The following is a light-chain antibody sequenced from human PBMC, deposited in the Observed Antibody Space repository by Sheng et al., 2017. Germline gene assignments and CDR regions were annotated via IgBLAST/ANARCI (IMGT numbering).Light chain of an antibody. Sequence: DIVMTQSPESLTVSLGERATVNCKSSQSLLYSSNNKNYLAWYQHKAGQPPKLLIYWASTRESGVPDRFSGSGSGTDFTLTISGLQAEDVAVYYCQQYFSSPQTFGQGTRVEIK. CDR2: WAS. V-gene: IGKV4-1*01. CDR1: QSLLYSSNNKNY. J-gene: IGKJ2*01. CDR3: QQYFSSPQT.